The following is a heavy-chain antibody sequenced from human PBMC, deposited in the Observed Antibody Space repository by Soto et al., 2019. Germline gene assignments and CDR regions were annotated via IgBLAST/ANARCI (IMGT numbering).Heavy chain of an antibody. V-gene: IGHV3-33*01. CDR1: GFTFSSYG. J-gene: IGHJ4*02. CDR3: ARGPLVVMVYPIDF. CDR2: ISYDGNNK. D-gene: IGHD2-8*01. Sequence: GGSLRLSCAASGFTFSSYGMHWVRQAPGKGLEWVAMISYDGNNKDYVDSVKGRFTISRDNSKNTLYLQMNSLRAEDTAVYFCARGPLVVMVYPIDFWGQGTLVTVSS.